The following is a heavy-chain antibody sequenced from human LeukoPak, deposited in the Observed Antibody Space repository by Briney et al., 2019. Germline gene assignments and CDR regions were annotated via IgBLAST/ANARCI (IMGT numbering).Heavy chain of an antibody. J-gene: IGHJ4*02. D-gene: IGHD2-15*01. Sequence: GASVKVSCKASGYRFTTHGISWVRQAPGQGLEWLGWISGYSGKTNSAQNLQGRVTMTTDTSTSTAYMELRNLRSDDTAVYCCVRERLGNCSGGNCHGADYWGQGALVTVSS. CDR2: ISGYSGKT. CDR3: VRERLGNCSGGNCHGADY. V-gene: IGHV1-18*01. CDR1: GYRFTTHG.